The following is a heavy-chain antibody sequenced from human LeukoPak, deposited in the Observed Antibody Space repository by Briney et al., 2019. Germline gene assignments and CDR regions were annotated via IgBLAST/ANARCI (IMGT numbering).Heavy chain of an antibody. CDR3: ARRRSITIFGVAGYYFDY. J-gene: IGHJ4*02. Sequence: SETLSLTCAVYGGSFSGYYWSWIRQPPGKGLEWIGEINHSGSTNYNPSLKSRVTISVDTSKNQFSLKLSSVTAADTAVYYCARRRSITIFGVAGYYFDYWGQGTLVTVSS. V-gene: IGHV4-34*01. CDR1: GGSFSGYY. CDR2: INHSGST. D-gene: IGHD3-3*01.